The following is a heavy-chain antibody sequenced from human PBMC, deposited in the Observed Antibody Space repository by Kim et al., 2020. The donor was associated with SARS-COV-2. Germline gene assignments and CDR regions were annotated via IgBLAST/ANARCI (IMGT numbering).Heavy chain of an antibody. Sequence: SETLSLTCTVSGGSISSGGYYWSWIRQHPGKGLEWIGYIFYSGSTYYNPSLKSRVTISVDTSKNQFSLKLSSVTAADTAVYYCATHFPAITFGGTGAVDIWGKGTMVTVSS. D-gene: IGHD3-16*01. CDR3: ATHFPAITFGGTGAVDI. CDR2: IFYSGST. CDR1: GGSISSGGYY. J-gene: IGHJ3*02. V-gene: IGHV4-31*03.